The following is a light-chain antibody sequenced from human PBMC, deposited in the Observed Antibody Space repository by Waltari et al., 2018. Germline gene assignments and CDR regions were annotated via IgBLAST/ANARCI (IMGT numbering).Light chain of an antibody. CDR2: GSS. Sequence: IVLTQSPGTLSLSPGDRAPLSCRASQSVSRSLALYQQKPGQAPKLLIYGSSTSATGIQDMFTSRGSGTDFSLTISSLEPEDLAIYFCQHYVRLPATFGQGTKVEIK. J-gene: IGKJ1*01. CDR1: QSVSRS. V-gene: IGKV3-20*01. CDR3: QHYVRLPAT.